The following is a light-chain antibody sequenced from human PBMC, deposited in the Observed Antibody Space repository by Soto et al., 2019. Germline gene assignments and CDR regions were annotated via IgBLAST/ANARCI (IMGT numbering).Light chain of an antibody. CDR3: QQSYGTPQNT. Sequence: DIQMTQSPSSLSASVGDRVTITCRASQSISSYLNWYQQNPGKAPKLLIYAASSLQSGVPSRFSGSGTVTAFTLTISGLRPEDFTTHDCQQSYGTPQNTFGQGKRLE. CDR1: QSISSY. CDR2: AAS. V-gene: IGKV1-39*01. J-gene: IGKJ5*01.